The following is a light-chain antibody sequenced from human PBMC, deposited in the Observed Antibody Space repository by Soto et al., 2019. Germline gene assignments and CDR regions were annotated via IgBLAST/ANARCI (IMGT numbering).Light chain of an antibody. CDR2: AAS. CDR1: QSVGTN. Sequence: EIVMTQSPATLSVSPGERATLSCRASQSVGTNLAWYQQKPGQAPRLLIYAASTRATGFPARFSGSGSGTEFTLTISSLQSEDFAVYYCQQYNDWWTFGQGTKVEVK. V-gene: IGKV3-15*01. J-gene: IGKJ1*01. CDR3: QQYNDWWT.